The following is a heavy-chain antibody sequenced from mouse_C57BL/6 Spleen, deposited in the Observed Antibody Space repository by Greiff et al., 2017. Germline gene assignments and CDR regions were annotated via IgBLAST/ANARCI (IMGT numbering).Heavy chain of an antibody. CDR3: ARSPLDGYSFDD. V-gene: IGHV1-64*01. CDR1: GYTFTSYW. J-gene: IGHJ2*01. Sequence: QVQLQQPGAELVKPGASVKLSCKASGYTFTSYWMHWVKQRPGQGLEWIGMIHPNSGSTNYNEKFKSKATLTVDKSSSTAYMQLSSLTSEDSAVYYCARSPLDGYSFDDWGQGTTLTVSS. D-gene: IGHD2-3*01. CDR2: IHPNSGST.